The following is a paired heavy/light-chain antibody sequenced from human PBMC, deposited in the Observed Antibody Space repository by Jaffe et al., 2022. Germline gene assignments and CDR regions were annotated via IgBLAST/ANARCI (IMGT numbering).Heavy chain of an antibody. CDR3: TRCRLCSSTTCQLHFDY. V-gene: IGHV3-49*04. CDR2: IRSKGFGGTT. Sequence: EVQLVESGGGLEQPGRSLRLSCTASGFTFGDYAMMWVRQAPGKGLEWVGLIRSKGFGGTTDYAASVKGRFTISRDDSKSIAYLQMNSLKTEDTAVYYCTRCRLCSSTTCQLHFDYWGQGTLVTVSS. D-gene: IGHD2-2*01. J-gene: IGHJ4*02. CDR1: GFTFGDYA.
Light chain of an antibody. V-gene: IGLV2-14*03. CDR1: SSDVGGYKY. J-gene: IGLJ3*02. Sequence: QSALTQPASVSGSPGQSITISCTGTSSDVGGYKYVSWYQQHPGKAPKLMIYDVSNRPSGVSNRFSGSKSGNTASLTISGLQAEDEADYYCSSYTSSSTWVFGGGTKLTVL. CDR2: DVS. CDR3: SSYTSSSTWV.